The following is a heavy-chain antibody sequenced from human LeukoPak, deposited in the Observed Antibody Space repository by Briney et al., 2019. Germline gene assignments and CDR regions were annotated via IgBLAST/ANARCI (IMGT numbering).Heavy chain of an antibody. CDR2: IYHSGST. J-gene: IGHJ6*02. CDR1: GGSISSGGYS. D-gene: IGHD2-2*01. V-gene: IGHV4-30-2*01. Sequence: SETLSLTCAVSGGSISSGGYSWSWIRQPPGKGLEWIGYIYHSGSTYYNPSLKSRVTISVDRSKNQFSLKLSSVTAADTAVYYCATSSYGTDVWGQGTTVTVSS. CDR3: ATSSYGTDV.